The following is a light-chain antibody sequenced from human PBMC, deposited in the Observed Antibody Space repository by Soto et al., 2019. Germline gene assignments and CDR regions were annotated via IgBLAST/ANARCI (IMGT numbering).Light chain of an antibody. Sequence: DIQMTQSPSTLSGSVGDRVTITCRASQTISSWLAWYQQKPGKAPKLLIYKASTLQSGVPSSFSGSGSGTEFTLTISSLQPDDVATYYCQHYNSDSQAFGQGTKVELK. J-gene: IGKJ1*01. CDR2: KAS. CDR1: QTISSW. V-gene: IGKV1-5*03. CDR3: QHYNSDSQA.